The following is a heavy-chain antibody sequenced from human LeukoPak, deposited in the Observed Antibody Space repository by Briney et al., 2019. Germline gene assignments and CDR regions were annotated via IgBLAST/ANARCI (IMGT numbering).Heavy chain of an antibody. V-gene: IGHV4-34*01. Sequence: PSETLSLTCAVYGGSFSGYYWSWIRQPPGKGLEWIGEINHSGSTNYNPSLKSRVTISVDTSTNQFSLRLSSVTAADTAIYYCARRKAATGIFDSWGQGILVTVSS. D-gene: IGHD6-13*01. CDR2: INHSGST. J-gene: IGHJ4*02. CDR1: GGSFSGYY. CDR3: ARRKAATGIFDS.